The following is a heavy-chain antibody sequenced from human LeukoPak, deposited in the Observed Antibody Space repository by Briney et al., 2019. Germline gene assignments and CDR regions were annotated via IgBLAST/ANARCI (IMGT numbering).Heavy chain of an antibody. Sequence: ASVKVSCKASGYTFTSYDINWVRQATGQGLEWMGWMNPNSGNTGYAQKFQGRVTITRNTSISTAYMELSSLRSEDTAVYYCARGGGWLQFSYYYIDAWGKGTTVTISS. CDR3: ARGGGWLQFSYYYIDA. D-gene: IGHD5-24*01. V-gene: IGHV1-8*03. CDR2: MNPNSGNT. CDR1: GYTFTSYD. J-gene: IGHJ6*03.